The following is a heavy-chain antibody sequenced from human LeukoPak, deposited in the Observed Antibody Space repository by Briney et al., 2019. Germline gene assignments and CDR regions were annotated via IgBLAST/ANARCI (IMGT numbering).Heavy chain of an antibody. J-gene: IGHJ4*02. CDR3: ARKNYFASGSYSDFDF. D-gene: IGHD3-10*01. CDR2: INTVNGDT. V-gene: IGHV1-3*04. CDR1: GYTFTSNP. Sequence: ASVKVSCKASGYTFTSNPVYWMRQAPGQGLEWMGWINTVNGDTKCSRNFQGRITITRDTSASTAYMELSGLGSEDTAVYYCARKNYFASGSYSDFDFWGQGTLVTVSS.